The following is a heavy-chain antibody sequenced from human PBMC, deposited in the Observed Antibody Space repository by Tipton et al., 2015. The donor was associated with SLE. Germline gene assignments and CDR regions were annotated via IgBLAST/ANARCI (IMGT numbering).Heavy chain of an antibody. CDR1: GGSISSYY. CDR3: ARAPFGGTDY. D-gene: IGHD4-23*01. Sequence: TLSLTCTVSGGSISSYYWSWIRQPPEKGLEWIGYIYTSGRTNYNPSLKSRVTISVDTSKNQFSLKLSSVTAADTAVYYCARAPFGGTDYWGQGTLVTVSS. V-gene: IGHV4-4*08. J-gene: IGHJ4*02. CDR2: IYTSGRT.